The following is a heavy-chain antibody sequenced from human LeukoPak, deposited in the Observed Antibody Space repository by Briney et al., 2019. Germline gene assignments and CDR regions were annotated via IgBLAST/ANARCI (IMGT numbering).Heavy chain of an antibody. CDR3: ARDSGTTGEVKFDP. J-gene: IGHJ5*02. Sequence: SETLSLTCAVSGGSFSVHYWSWIRQPPGKGLEWIGEINQSGSTTYNPSLKSRVTLSVDTSKNQFSLNLISVTAADTAVYYCARDSGTTGEVKFDPWGQGTLVTVSS. D-gene: IGHD3-10*01. CDR1: GGSFSVHY. V-gene: IGHV4-34*01. CDR2: INQSGST.